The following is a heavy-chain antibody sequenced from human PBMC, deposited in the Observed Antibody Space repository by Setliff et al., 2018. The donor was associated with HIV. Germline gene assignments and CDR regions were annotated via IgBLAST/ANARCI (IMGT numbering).Heavy chain of an antibody. CDR3: ARWVYNSAWSLDY. V-gene: IGHV4-61*09. CDR1: GGSISSGSHY. Sequence: SETLSLTCAVSGGSISSGSHYWSWIRQPAGKGLEWIGQIYASGNTNYNPSLKSRVTISADMSKNQFSLKLTSVTAADSATYYCARWVYNSAWSLDYWGQGTLVTVSS. J-gene: IGHJ4*02. D-gene: IGHD6-19*01. CDR2: IYASGNT.